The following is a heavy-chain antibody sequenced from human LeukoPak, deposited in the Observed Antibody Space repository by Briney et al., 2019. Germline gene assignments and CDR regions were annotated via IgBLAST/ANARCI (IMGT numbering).Heavy chain of an antibody. CDR2: IYHSGSS. J-gene: IGHJ4*02. CDR3: ARGPSWSNFDY. CDR1: GYSISSHYY. D-gene: IGHD6-13*01. Sequence: SETLSLTCTVSGYSISSHYYWGWIRQPPGKGLEWIGSIYHSGSSYYNPSLKSRVTISVDTSRNQFSLKLSSVTAADTAVYYCARGPSWSNFDYWGQGTLVTVSS. V-gene: IGHV4-38-2*02.